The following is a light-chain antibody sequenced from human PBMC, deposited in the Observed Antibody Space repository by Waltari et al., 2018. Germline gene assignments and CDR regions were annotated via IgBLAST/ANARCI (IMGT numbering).Light chain of an antibody. Sequence: EIVMTQSPVTLSVSPGERVTLSCRASQSIGSHLAWYQKKPAQPPRLLIYGASTRASGIPARFSGSGSETDFTLTISSLQSEDSALYYCQQYHNWPRGMFGQGTKVEFK. J-gene: IGKJ1*01. CDR1: QSIGSH. CDR2: GAS. V-gene: IGKV3-15*01. CDR3: QQYHNWPRGM.